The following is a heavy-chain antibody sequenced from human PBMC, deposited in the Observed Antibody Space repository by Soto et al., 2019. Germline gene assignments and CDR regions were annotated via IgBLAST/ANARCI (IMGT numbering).Heavy chain of an antibody. CDR3: AKARGSITIFGVVAPFDY. J-gene: IGHJ4*02. V-gene: IGHV3-23*01. Sequence: GGSLRLSCAASGFRFSTYAMTWVRQAPGKGLEWVSAISGSGGSTYYADSVKGRFSISRDNSKNTLYLQMDSLRAEDTAVYYCAKARGSITIFGVVAPFDYWGQGTLVTVSS. CDR2: ISGSGGST. D-gene: IGHD3-3*01. CDR1: GFRFSTYA.